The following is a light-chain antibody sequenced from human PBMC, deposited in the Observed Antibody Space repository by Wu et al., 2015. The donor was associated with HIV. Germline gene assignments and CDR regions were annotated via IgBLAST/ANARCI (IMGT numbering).Light chain of an antibody. V-gene: IGKV3-20*01. CDR1: QSVSSNY. J-gene: IGKJ4*01. CDR3: QQYGNSPLT. Sequence: EIVLTQSPGTLSLSPGERATVSCRASQSVSSNYLAWYQQKPGQAPRLLIYGATSRATGIPDRFSASGSGADFTLTITRLESEDFAVYFCQQYGNSPLTFGGGTRVEDQT. CDR2: GAT.